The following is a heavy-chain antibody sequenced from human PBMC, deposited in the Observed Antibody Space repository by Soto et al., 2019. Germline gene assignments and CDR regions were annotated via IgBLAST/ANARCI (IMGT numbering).Heavy chain of an antibody. CDR3: ARDPKTSGGQHWAFNYFDS. D-gene: IGHD7-27*01. V-gene: IGHV3-30-3*01. CDR1: GFSFSISP. CDR2: ISYDGTNK. J-gene: IGHJ4*02. Sequence: PGGSLRLSCAASGFSFSISPMHWVRQAPGKGPEWVALISYDGTNKFCADSVKGRFTISRDNSKSTLYLQVDSLRPEDAAVYYCARDPKTSGGQHWAFNYFDSWGQGTLVTVSS.